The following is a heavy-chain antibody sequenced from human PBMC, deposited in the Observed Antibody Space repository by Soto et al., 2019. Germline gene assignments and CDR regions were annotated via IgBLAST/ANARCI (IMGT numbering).Heavy chain of an antibody. CDR1: GGTFSSYA. D-gene: IGHD1-26*01. CDR3: ARDLSYSGSPSHYYYGMDV. CDR2: IIPIFGTA. J-gene: IGHJ6*02. Sequence: QVQLVQSGAEVKKPGSSVKVSCKASGGTFSSYAISWVRQAPGQGLEWMGGIIPIFGTANYAQKFQGRVTITADKSTSTAYMELSSLRSEDTAVYYCARDLSYSGSPSHYYYGMDVWGQGTTVTVSS. V-gene: IGHV1-69*06.